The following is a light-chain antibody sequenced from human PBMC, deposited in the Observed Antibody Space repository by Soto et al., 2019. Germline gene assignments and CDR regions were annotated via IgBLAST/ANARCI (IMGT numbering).Light chain of an antibody. CDR2: DVS. CDR1: SSDVGGYNY. J-gene: IGLJ1*01. CDR3: SSYTSSSTRLYV. Sequence: QSALTQPASVSGSPGQSITISCTGTSSDVGGYNYVSWYQQHPGKAPKLMIYDVSNRPSGVSTRFSGSKSGNTAALTISGLQAEDEADYYGSSYTSSSTRLYVFGTGTKLTVL. V-gene: IGLV2-14*01.